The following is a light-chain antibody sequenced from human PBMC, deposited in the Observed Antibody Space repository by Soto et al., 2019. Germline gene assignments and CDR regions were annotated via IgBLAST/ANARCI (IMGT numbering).Light chain of an antibody. CDR3: QQYDSYTWT. CDR2: DVS. CDR1: QRISYW. V-gene: IGKV1-5*01. J-gene: IGKJ1*01. Sequence: DIQMTQSPSTLSASVGDRVTITCRASQRISYWLAWYQQKPGKAPKFLIYDVSTLESGVPSRFSGSGSGTEFTLTISSRQPDDFATYFCQQYDSYTWTVGHGTKVEIK.